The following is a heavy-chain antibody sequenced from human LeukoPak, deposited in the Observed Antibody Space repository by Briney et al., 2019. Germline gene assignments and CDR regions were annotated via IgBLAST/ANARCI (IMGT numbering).Heavy chain of an antibody. CDR1: GFTFSSYA. D-gene: IGHD6-13*01. V-gene: IGHV3-23*01. CDR3: AKATGYSSIQPNWFDP. J-gene: IGHJ5*02. Sequence: GGSLRLSCAASGFTFSSYAMSWVRQAPGKGLVWVSAISGSGGSTYYADFLKGRFTISRDNSKNTLYLQMNSLRAEDTALYYCAKATGYSSIQPNWFDPWGRGTLVTVSS. CDR2: ISGSGGST.